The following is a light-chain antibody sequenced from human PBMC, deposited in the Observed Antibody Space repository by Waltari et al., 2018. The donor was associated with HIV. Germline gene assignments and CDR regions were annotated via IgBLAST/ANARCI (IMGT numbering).Light chain of an antibody. CDR2: QDN. Sequence: SYELTQAPSVSVSPGQTASLICSGDKLGHQYASWYHPRPGQFPVLVMYQDNKRPSGIPERFSGSNSGNTVTLTISGTQAIDEGDYYCQAWDSNTGGYVLFGGGTKLTVL. CDR1: KLGHQY. J-gene: IGLJ2*01. CDR3: QAWDSNTGGYVL. V-gene: IGLV3-1*01.